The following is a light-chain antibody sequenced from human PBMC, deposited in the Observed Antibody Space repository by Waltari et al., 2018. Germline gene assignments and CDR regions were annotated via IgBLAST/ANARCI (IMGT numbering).Light chain of an antibody. CDR3: QQYYSTPQT. V-gene: IGKV4-1*01. J-gene: IGKJ1*01. CDR2: WAS. CDR1: QSVLHSSTNNNY. Sequence: DIVMTQSPDSLAVPLGERATINCRSSQSVLHSSTNNNYLACYQHKVGQPPKLLIYWASTRESGVPDRFSGSGSVTDFTLTISSLQAEDVGLYYCQQYYSTPQTFGQGTKV.